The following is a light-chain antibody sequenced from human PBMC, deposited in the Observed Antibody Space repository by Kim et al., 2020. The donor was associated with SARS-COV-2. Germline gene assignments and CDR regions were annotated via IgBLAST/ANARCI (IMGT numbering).Light chain of an antibody. Sequence: QSVLTQPPSASGTPGQRVTMSCSGSDSNIGYYTVTWYQHLPGTAPKLLMYSNNQRPSGVPDRFSGSKSGTSASLAISGLQSEDEADYYCATWDDSLNGWVFGGGTQLTVL. V-gene: IGLV1-44*01. J-gene: IGLJ3*02. CDR2: SNN. CDR3: ATWDDSLNGWV. CDR1: DSNIGYYT.